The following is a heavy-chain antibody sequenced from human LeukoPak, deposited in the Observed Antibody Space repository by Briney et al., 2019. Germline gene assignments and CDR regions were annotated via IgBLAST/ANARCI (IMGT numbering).Heavy chain of an antibody. D-gene: IGHD3-9*01. J-gene: IGHJ4*02. Sequence: SETLSLTCAVSGGSISSSNWWSWVRQPPEKGLEWIGEIYHSGSTNYNPPLKSRVTISVDKSKNQFSLKLSSVTAADTAVYYCARSNGDYDILTGYLDWGQGTLVTVSS. CDR2: IYHSGST. CDR1: GGSISSSNW. V-gene: IGHV4-4*02. CDR3: ARSNGDYDILTGYLD.